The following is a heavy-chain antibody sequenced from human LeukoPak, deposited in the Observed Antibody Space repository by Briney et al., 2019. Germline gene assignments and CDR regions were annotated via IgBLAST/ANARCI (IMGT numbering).Heavy chain of an antibody. V-gene: IGHV3-23*01. Sequence: AGGSLRLSCAASGFTFSSYAMSWVRQAPGKGLEWVSAISGSGGSTYYADSVKGRFTISRDNSKNTLYLQMNSLRAEDTAVYYCAKADYGSGGYHYYYYMDVWGKGTTVTVSS. CDR2: ISGSGGST. D-gene: IGHD3-10*01. CDR1: GFTFSSYA. J-gene: IGHJ6*03. CDR3: AKADYGSGGYHYYYYMDV.